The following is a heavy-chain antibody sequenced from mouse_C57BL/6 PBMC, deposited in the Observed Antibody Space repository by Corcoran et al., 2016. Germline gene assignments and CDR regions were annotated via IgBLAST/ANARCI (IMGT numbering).Heavy chain of an antibody. CDR2: INTYSGVP. D-gene: IGHD1-1*01. V-gene: IGHV9-3*01. J-gene: IGHJ2*01. CDR3: ARALNYYGSSYLDY. Sequence: QIQLVQSGPELKKPGETVKISCKASGYTFTTYGMSWVKQAPGKGLKWMGWINTYSGVPTYADDFKGRFAFSLETSASTAYLQINNLKNEDTATYFCARALNYYGSSYLDYWGQGTTLTVSS. CDR1: GYTFTTYG.